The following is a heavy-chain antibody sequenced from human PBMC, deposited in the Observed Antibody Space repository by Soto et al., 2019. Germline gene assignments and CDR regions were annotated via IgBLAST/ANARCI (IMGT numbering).Heavy chain of an antibody. J-gene: IGHJ4*02. D-gene: IGHD3-16*02. CDR3: ARGDYDYVWGSYRPFDY. Sequence: GGSLRLSCAASGFTFTSYTMNWVRQAPGKGLEWVSSISGNSVYIFYADSVKGRFTISRDNAKNSLFLQMNSLRAEDTAVYYCARGDYDYVWGSYRPFDYWGQGTQVTVSS. CDR1: GFTFTSYT. CDR2: ISGNSVYI. V-gene: IGHV3-21*01.